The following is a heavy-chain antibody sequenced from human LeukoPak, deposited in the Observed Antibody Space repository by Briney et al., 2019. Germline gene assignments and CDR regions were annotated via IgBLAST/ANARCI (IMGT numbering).Heavy chain of an antibody. CDR2: INDNGAGT. J-gene: IGHJ3*02. CDR3: AKDPAVAAQTAAFDI. D-gene: IGHD6-19*01. V-gene: IGHV3-23*01. Sequence: PGGSLRLSCAASGFTFSSYAMSWVRQAPGKGLKWVSTINDNGAGTYYADSVKGRFTISRDNAKNSLYLQMNSLRAEDTAVYYCAKDPAVAAQTAAFDIWGQGTMVTVSS. CDR1: GFTFSSYA.